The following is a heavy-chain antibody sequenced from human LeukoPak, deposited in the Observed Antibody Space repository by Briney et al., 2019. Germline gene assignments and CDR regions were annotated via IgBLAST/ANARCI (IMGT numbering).Heavy chain of an antibody. CDR3: ARDLAVAATTHFDY. V-gene: IGHV4-59*12. CDR1: GVSISSYY. J-gene: IGHJ4*02. Sequence: PSETLSLTCTVSGVSISSYYWSWIRQPPGKGLEWIGYIYYSGSTNYNSSFKSRVTISVDTSKNQFSLKLSSVTAADTAVYYCARDLAVAATTHFDYWGQGTLVTVSS. D-gene: IGHD6-19*01. CDR2: IYYSGST.